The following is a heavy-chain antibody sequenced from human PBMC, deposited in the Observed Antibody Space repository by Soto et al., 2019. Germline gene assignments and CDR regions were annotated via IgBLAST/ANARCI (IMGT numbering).Heavy chain of an antibody. CDR1: GGSFSGYY. V-gene: IGHV4-34*01. Sequence: SETLSLTCAVYGGSFSGYYWSWIRQPPGKGLEWIGEINHSGSTNYNPSLKSRVTISVDTSKNQFSLKLSSVTAADTAVYYCAISLPGVYYDFWSGYYRLAFDIWGQGTMVTVSS. CDR2: INHSGST. D-gene: IGHD3-3*01. J-gene: IGHJ3*02. CDR3: AISLPGVYYDFWSGYYRLAFDI.